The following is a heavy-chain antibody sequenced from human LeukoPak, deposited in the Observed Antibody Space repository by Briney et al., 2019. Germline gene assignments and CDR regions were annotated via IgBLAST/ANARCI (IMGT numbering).Heavy chain of an antibody. Sequence: GGSLRLSCAASGFTVSNDYMSWVRQAPGKGLEWVSVIYSGDNTYYVESVKGRFTISRDNSKNTLFLQMNRLRAEDTAVYYCAGRRVLDASFDYWGQGTLVTVSS. J-gene: IGHJ4*02. CDR3: AGRRVLDASFDY. V-gene: IGHV3-66*02. CDR1: GFTVSNDY. CDR2: IYSGDNT. D-gene: IGHD3-16*01.